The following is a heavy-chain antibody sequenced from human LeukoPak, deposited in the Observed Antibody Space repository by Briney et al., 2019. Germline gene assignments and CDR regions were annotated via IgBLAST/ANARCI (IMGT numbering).Heavy chain of an antibody. CDR1: GFTFSSYS. D-gene: IGHD1-14*01. J-gene: IGHJ4*02. CDR2: ITSSSSNI. V-gene: IGHV3-48*01. Sequence: GGSLRLSCVASGFTFSSYSMSWVRQAPGKGLEWLAFITSSSSNIYYANSVKGRFTISRDNSKNTLYLEINSLSADDTAVYYCATTDTTCYWGQGTLVTVSS. CDR3: ATTDTTCY.